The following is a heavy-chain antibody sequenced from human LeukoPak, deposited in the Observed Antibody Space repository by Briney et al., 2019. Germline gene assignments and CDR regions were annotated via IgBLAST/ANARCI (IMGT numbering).Heavy chain of an antibody. Sequence: KSSETLSLTCTVSGGSISSYYWSWIRQPPGKGLEWIGYIYYSGSTNYNPSLKSRVTISVDTSKNQFSLKLSSVTAADTAVYYCARAYCSSTSCYTNYYYYMDVWGKGTTVTVSS. CDR1: GGSISSYY. D-gene: IGHD2-2*02. CDR3: ARAYCSSTSCYTNYYYYMDV. J-gene: IGHJ6*03. V-gene: IGHV4-59*01. CDR2: IYYSGST.